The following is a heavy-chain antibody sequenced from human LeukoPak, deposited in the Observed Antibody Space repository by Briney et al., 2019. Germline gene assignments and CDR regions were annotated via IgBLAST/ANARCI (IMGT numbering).Heavy chain of an antibody. D-gene: IGHD3-22*01. CDR3: AREGDYDSSGSSNY. Sequence: SETLSLTCSVSGGSISSYYWSWIRQPPGKGLEWIGYIYYSGRTNYNPSLKSRVTISVDTSKNQFSLKLSSVTAADTAVYYCAREGDYDSSGSSNYWGQGTLVTVSS. V-gene: IGHV4-59*12. J-gene: IGHJ4*02. CDR2: IYYSGRT. CDR1: GGSISSYY.